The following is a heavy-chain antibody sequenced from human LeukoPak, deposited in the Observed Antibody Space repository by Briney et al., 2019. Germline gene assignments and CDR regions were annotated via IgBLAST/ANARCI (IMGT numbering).Heavy chain of an antibody. V-gene: IGHV1-69*13. CDR3: VKDMYDSSSSFDY. Sequence: ASVKVSCKASGGTFSSYAISWVRQAPGQGLEWMGGIIPIFATANYAQKFQGRVTITADESTSTAYMELSSLRAEDTAVYYCVKDMYDSSSSFDYWGQGTLVTVSS. CDR2: IIPIFATA. D-gene: IGHD6-13*01. CDR1: GGTFSSYA. J-gene: IGHJ4*02.